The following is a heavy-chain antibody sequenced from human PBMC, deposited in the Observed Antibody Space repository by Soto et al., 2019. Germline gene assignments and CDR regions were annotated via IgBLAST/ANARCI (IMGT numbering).Heavy chain of an antibody. CDR2: IIPHHGNT. CDR3: ALTDCSSTSCYTTYYMDV. D-gene: IGHD2-2*02. CDR1: GYIFGTYG. J-gene: IGHJ6*03. V-gene: IGHV1-18*01. Sequence: ASVKVSCKTSGYIFGTYGITWVRQAPGQGFEWMGWIIPHHGNTNYAQKFQGRVTITTDKSTSTAYMELSSLRSEDTAVYYCALTDCSSTSCYTTYYMDVWGKGTTVTVSS.